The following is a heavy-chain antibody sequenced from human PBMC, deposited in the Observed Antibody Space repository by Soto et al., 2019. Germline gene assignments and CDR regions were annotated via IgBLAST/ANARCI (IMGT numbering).Heavy chain of an antibody. J-gene: IGHJ6*03. Sequence: QVQLQESGPGLVKPSQTLSLTCSVSGGSISSGYYWTWIRQHPGKGLEWIGDIYYSGNTYYNPSLKSRVTISVDTSKNQFSLKLSSVTAADTAVYYCASTDYVAYYMDVWGQGTTVTVSS. CDR1: GGSISSGYY. CDR3: ASTDYVAYYMDV. V-gene: IGHV4-31*03. D-gene: IGHD3-10*02. CDR2: IYYSGNT.